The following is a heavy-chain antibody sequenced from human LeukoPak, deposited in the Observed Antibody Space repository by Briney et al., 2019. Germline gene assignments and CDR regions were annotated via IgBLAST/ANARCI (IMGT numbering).Heavy chain of an antibody. CDR1: GDSAINYY. V-gene: IGHV4-59*02. Sequence: SETPSLTCTVSGDSAINYYWTWIRQPPGKGLEWIGYIYYSGNTNYSPSLKSRVTMSVDMSKNQFSLRLSSVTAADTALYYCARDRGSSGSIDYWGQGTLVTVSS. CDR3: ARDRGSSGSIDY. CDR2: IYYSGNT. D-gene: IGHD3-10*01. J-gene: IGHJ4*02.